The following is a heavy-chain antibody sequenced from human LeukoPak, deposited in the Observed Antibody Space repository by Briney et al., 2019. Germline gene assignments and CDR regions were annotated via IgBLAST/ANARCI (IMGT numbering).Heavy chain of an antibody. CDR1: GGSISSGGYY. J-gene: IGHJ4*02. Sequence: PSETLSLTCTVSGGSISSGGYYWSWIRQPPGKGLEWIGYIYYSGSTNYNPSLKSRVTISVDTSKNQFSLKLSSVTAADTAVYYCARDVPFYCSGGSCYGNYFDYWGQGTLVTVSS. CDR3: ARDVPFYCSGGSCYGNYFDY. V-gene: IGHV4-61*08. CDR2: IYYSGST. D-gene: IGHD2-15*01.